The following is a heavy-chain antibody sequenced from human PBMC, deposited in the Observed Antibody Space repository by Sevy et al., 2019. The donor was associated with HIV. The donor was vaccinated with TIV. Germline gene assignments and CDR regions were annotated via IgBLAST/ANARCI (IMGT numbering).Heavy chain of an antibody. V-gene: IGHV1-8*02. CDR2: MNPESGST. CDR1: GDTFSTYD. J-gene: IGHJ6*02. Sequence: ASVKVSCKASGDTFSTYDINWVRQAPGQRLEWMGWMNPESGSTGYAQKFQGRLTMTRDTSINTVYMESSSLRSEDTAVYYCASGGSGDVWNYGYYYYGMDVWGQGTTVTVSS. D-gene: IGHD3-3*01. CDR3: ASGGSGDVWNYGYYYYGMDV.